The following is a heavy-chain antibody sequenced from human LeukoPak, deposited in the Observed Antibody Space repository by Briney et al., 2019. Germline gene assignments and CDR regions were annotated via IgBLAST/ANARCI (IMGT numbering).Heavy chain of an antibody. Sequence: GGSLRLSCATSGFTFSAYSMIWVRQTPGKGLVWVSRISDGGSTTTYADSVKGRFTISRDNAKNTLYLQMNGLRAEDTAVYYCSRSAYYDGSGNYYDYWGQGTLVTVSS. J-gene: IGHJ4*02. CDR3: SRSAYYDGSGNYYDY. CDR1: GFTFSAYS. V-gene: IGHV3-74*01. D-gene: IGHD3-22*01. CDR2: ISDGGSTT.